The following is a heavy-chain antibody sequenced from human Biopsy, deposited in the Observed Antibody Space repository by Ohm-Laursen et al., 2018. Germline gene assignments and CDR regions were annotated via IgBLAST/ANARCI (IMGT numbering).Heavy chain of an antibody. CDR1: GFTFTSYA. CDR3: ARDGKRWDYSTYFSWHFDL. V-gene: IGHV3-30*03. D-gene: IGHD4-11*01. Sequence: SLRLSCTASGFTFTSYAMHWVRQAPGKGLEWVSVISYDGSGEYYADSLQGRFIISRDNPKNTVDLQMNSLRAEDTAVYFCARDGKRWDYSTYFSWHFDLWGRGTLVTVSS. J-gene: IGHJ2*01. CDR2: ISYDGSGE.